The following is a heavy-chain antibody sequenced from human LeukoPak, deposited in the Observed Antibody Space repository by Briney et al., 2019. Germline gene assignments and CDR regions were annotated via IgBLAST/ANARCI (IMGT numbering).Heavy chain of an antibody. V-gene: IGHV1-46*01. Sequence: ASVKVSCKASGYTFTSYYMHCVRQAPGQGLEWMGIINPSGGSTSYAQKFQGRVTMTRDTSTSTVYMELSSLRSEDTAVYYCARSDSSLAFDYWGQGTLVTVSS. CDR3: ARSDSSLAFDY. J-gene: IGHJ4*02. CDR1: GYTFTSYY. CDR2: INPSGGST. D-gene: IGHD2-15*01.